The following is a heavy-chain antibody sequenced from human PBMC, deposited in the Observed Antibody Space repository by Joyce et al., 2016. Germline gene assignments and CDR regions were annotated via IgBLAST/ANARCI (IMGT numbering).Heavy chain of an antibody. J-gene: IGHJ4*02. V-gene: IGHV4-4*07. CDR3: ARTPFGDYIFDL. CDR1: GGPISSYY. D-gene: IGHD4-17*01. CDR2: IYRSGSS. Sequence: QVQLQESGPGLVKPSETLSLTCTVSGGPISSYYWSWIRQPAGEGLEWIVRIYRSGSSNYNPSLKSRVSMSVDTSKNQFSLKLSSVTAADTAMYYCARTPFGDYIFDLWGLGTLVIVSS.